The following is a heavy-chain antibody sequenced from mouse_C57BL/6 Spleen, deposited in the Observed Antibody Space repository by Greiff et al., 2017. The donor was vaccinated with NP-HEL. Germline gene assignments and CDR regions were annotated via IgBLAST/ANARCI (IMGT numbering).Heavy chain of an antibody. Sequence: QVQLKQPGAELVRPGSSVKLSCKASGYTFTSYWMHWVKQRPIQGLEWIGNIDPSDSETHYNQKFKDKATWTVDKSSSTAYMQLSSLTSEDSAVYYCAREGYYGSSWDFDYWGQGTTLTVSS. D-gene: IGHD1-1*01. V-gene: IGHV1-52*01. CDR2: IDPSDSET. CDR1: GYTFTSYW. J-gene: IGHJ2*01. CDR3: AREGYYGSSWDFDY.